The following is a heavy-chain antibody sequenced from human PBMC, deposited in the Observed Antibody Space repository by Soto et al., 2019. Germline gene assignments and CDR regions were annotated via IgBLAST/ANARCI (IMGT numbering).Heavy chain of an antibody. CDR2: ISHSGGTI. V-gene: IGHV3-23*01. D-gene: IGHD6-19*01. Sequence: GGALRLSCAASGFTFSNYAMSWVRQAPGKGLEWVSSISHSGGTIYYADSVKGRFTISRDNSKNTLYLQMNNLRVEDTAVYFCTKLMGSGWYFDYWGPGTLVTVSS. CDR3: TKLMGSGWYFDY. J-gene: IGHJ4*02. CDR1: GFTFSNYA.